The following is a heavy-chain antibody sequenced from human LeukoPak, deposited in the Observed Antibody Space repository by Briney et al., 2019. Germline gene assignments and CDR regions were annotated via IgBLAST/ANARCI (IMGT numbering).Heavy chain of an antibody. CDR1: GFSFSSYA. CDR3: AKASRADTIYPKEVNFDY. J-gene: IGHJ4*02. Sequence: GGSLRLSCAASGFSFSSYAMSWVRQAPGKGLEWVATITGGGGSTYYADSVKGRFTISRDNSKDTFYLQMNGLRVEDTAVYYCAKASRADTIYPKEVNFDYWGQGTLVTVSS. D-gene: IGHD3-9*01. V-gene: IGHV3-23*01. CDR2: ITGGGGST.